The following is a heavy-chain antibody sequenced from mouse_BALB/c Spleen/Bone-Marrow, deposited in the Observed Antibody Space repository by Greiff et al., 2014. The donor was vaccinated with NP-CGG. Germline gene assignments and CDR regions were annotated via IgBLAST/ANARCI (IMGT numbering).Heavy chain of an antibody. D-gene: IGHD2-9*01. V-gene: IGHV14-3*02. CDR1: GFNIKDTY. Sequence: EVKLMESGAGLVKPGASVKLSCTASGFNIKDTYMHWVKQRPEQGLEWIGRIDPANGNTKYDPKFQGKATITADTSSNTAYLQLSSLPSEDTAVYYCTTYYGSRFTYWGQGTLVTVSA. J-gene: IGHJ3*01. CDR2: IDPANGNT. CDR3: TTYYGSRFTY.